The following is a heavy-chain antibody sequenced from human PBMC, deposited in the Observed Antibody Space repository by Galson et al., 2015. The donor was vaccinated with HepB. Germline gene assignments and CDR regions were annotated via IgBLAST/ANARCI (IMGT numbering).Heavy chain of an antibody. CDR2: INTNTGNP. D-gene: IGHD3-22*01. Sequence: SVKVSCKASGYTFTSYAMNWVRQAPGQGLEWMGWINTNTGNPTYAQGFTGRFVFSLDTSVSTAYLQISSLKAEDTAVYYCARDPFYYDRNSGRNWFDPWGQGTLVTVSS. CDR1: GYTFTSYA. J-gene: IGHJ5*02. CDR3: ARDPFYYDRNSGRNWFDP. V-gene: IGHV7-4-1*02.